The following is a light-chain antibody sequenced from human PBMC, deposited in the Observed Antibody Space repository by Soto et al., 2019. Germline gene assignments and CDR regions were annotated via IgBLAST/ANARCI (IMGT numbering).Light chain of an antibody. CDR1: QTISDY. CDR3: QQSYSTLT. V-gene: IGKV1-39*01. CDR2: AAS. Sequence: DIQMTQSPSSLSASVGDRVTITCRTSQTISDYLNWYQHKPGKAPKLLISAASSVQSGVPSRFSGSGSGTDFTLTISSLQPEDFATYYCQQSYSTLTFGPGTKVDIK. J-gene: IGKJ3*01.